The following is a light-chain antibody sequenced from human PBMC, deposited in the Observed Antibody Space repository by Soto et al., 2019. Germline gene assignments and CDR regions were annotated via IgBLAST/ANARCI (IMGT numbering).Light chain of an antibody. V-gene: IGKV1-27*01. CDR2: GAS. J-gene: IGKJ3*01. Sequence: DIPMTQSPSSLSASVGDRVTITCRASRGISKYLAWYQQRPGKVPKLLIYGASTLQSGVPSRFSGSGSGTDFTLTISSLQPEDVATYYCQNYNSAPRPFGPGTKVAIK. CDR1: RGISKY. CDR3: QNYNSAPRP.